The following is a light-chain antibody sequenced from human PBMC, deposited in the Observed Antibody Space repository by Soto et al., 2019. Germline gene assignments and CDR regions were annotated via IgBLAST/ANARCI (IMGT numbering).Light chain of an antibody. CDR3: CSYAGNSSFV. CDR1: NSDIGGCNY. CDR2: EGS. V-gene: IGLV2-23*01. Sequence: QSVLTQPASMSGSPGQSITISCTGTNSDIGGCNYVSWYQQHPGKAPKLMIYEGSKWPSGVSNRFSGSKSGNTASLTISGLQAEDEADYYCCSYAGNSSFVFGTGTKVTVL. J-gene: IGLJ1*01.